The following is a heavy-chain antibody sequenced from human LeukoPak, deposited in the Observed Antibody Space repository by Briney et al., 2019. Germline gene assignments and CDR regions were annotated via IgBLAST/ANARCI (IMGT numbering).Heavy chain of an antibody. CDR3: XKGGDFWSGYYDAFDI. Sequence: GGSLRLSCAASGFTFSSYAMSWVRQAPGKGLEWVSAISGSGGSTYYADSVKGRFTISRDNSKNTLYLQMNSLRAEDTAVYYCXKGGDFWSGYYDAFDIWGQGTMVTVSS. CDR2: ISGSGGST. J-gene: IGHJ3*02. D-gene: IGHD3-3*01. CDR1: GFTFSSYA. V-gene: IGHV3-23*01.